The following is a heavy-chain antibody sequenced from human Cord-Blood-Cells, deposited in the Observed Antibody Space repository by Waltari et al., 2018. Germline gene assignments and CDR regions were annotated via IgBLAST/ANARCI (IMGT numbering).Heavy chain of an antibody. Sequence: EVQLVESGGGLVQPGGSLRLSCAASGFTFSSYSMNWVRQAPGKGLEWVSYISSSSSTIYYGDCVKGRFTISRDNAKNSLYLQMNSLRAEDTAVYYCARNDYYDSSGYYLDAFDIWGQGTMVTVSS. V-gene: IGHV3-48*01. CDR3: ARNDYYDSSGYYLDAFDI. CDR2: ISSSSSTI. D-gene: IGHD3-22*01. J-gene: IGHJ3*02. CDR1: GFTFSSYS.